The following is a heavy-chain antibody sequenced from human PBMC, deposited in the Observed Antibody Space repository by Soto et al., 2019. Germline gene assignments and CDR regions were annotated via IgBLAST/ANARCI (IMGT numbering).Heavy chain of an antibody. CDR2: IYYSGST. D-gene: IGHD6-13*01. CDR3: ERLLGSSSLDSYDYYGLDV. V-gene: IGHV4-39*01. J-gene: IGHJ6*02. Sequence: PSETLALACTVSGGSISSSSYYWGWIRQPPGKVLEWLGSIYYSGSTYYNPSLKSRVTIYVDTSKNQFSLKLSSVTAADTAVDYCERLLGSSSLDSYDYYGLDVGGQGTTVT. CDR1: GGSISSSSYY.